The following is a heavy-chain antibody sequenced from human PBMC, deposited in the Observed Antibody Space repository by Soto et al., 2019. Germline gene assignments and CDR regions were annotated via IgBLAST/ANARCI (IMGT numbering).Heavy chain of an antibody. V-gene: IGHV1-3*01. CDR1: RYTFTTCV. CDR3: ARVGQNYYGMDV. Sequence: QVQLVQYGAEVKKPGASVKVSCKASRYTFTTCVMRWVRQAHGQRLEWMGWLNAGNDNTEYSQKLQGRVTITRDTSASTVYMELSSLRSEDTAVYYCARVGQNYYGMDVWGQGTTVTVSS. J-gene: IGHJ6*02. CDR2: LNAGNDNT. D-gene: IGHD3-3*01.